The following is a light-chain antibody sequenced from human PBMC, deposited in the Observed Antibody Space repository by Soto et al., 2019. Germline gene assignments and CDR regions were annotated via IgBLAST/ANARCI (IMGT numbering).Light chain of an antibody. J-gene: IGLJ1*01. CDR2: DVS. CDR1: NGDVGGYNY. CDR3: SSYTSSSTL. V-gene: IGLV2-14*01. Sequence: QSVLTQPASVSGSPGQSITISCTGTNGDVGGYNYVSWYQQHPGKAPKLMIYDVSNRPSGVSNRFSGSKSGNTASLTISGLQAEDEADYYCSSYTSSSTLFGTGTKVTVL.